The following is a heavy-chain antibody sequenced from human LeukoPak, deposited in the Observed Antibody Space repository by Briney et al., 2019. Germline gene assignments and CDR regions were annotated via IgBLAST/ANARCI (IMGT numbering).Heavy chain of an antibody. CDR1: GYTFTSYG. J-gene: IGHJ5*02. Sequence: LWASVKVSCKASGYTFTSYGISWVRQAPGQGLEWMGWISAYNGNTNYAQKLQGRVTMTTDTSTSTAYMELRSLRSDDTAVYYCARDRYYYDMGANWFDPWGQGTLVTVSS. D-gene: IGHD3-22*01. CDR2: ISAYNGNT. V-gene: IGHV1-18*01. CDR3: ARDRYYYDMGANWFDP.